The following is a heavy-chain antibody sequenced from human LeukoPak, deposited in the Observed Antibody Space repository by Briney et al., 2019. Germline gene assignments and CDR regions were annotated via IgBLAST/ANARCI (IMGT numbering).Heavy chain of an antibody. CDR3: ARGIKHDAFDI. J-gene: IGHJ3*02. CDR2: IYYSGGT. D-gene: IGHD5-24*01. Sequence: PSETLSLTCTVSGGSISSSSFYWGWIRQPPGKGLEWIGYIYYSGGTNYNPSLKSRVTISVDTSKNQFSLKLSSVTAADTAVYYCARGIKHDAFDIWGQGTMVTVSS. V-gene: IGHV4-61*05. CDR1: GGSISSSSFY.